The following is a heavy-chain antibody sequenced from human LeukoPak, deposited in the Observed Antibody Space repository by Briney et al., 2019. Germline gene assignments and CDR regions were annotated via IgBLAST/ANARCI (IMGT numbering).Heavy chain of an antibody. CDR1: GFTFSNYA. J-gene: IGHJ4*02. CDR3: RYFLPHFDY. Sequence: GGSLRLSCAASGFTFSNYAMNWVRQAPGKGLERVSTISGSGGSTNYADSVKGRFTISRDNSKNTLYLQMNSLRAEDTAVYYCRYFLPHFDYWGQGTLVTVSS. V-gene: IGHV3-23*01. D-gene: IGHD2/OR15-2a*01. CDR2: ISGSGGST.